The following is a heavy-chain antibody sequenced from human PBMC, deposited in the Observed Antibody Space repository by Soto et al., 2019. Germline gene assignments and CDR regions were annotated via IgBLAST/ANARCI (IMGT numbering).Heavy chain of an antibody. CDR1: AGSPNSCW. J-gene: IGHJ4*02. CDR2: VYSSGTT. Sequence: ETLSHSYSGSAGSPNSCWWSWIRLPAGKGLEWIGRVYSSGTTDYNPSLNSRATLSVETSKNQFSLKLSSVTAADPAVYYCARDIGSSVYGEGYWGQG. CDR3: ARDIGSSVYGEGY. V-gene: IGHV4-4*07. D-gene: IGHD3-10*01.